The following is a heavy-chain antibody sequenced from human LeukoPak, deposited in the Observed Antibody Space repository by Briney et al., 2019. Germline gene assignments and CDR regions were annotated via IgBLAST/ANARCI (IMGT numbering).Heavy chain of an antibody. V-gene: IGHV1-46*02. CDR2: INPRDGTT. CDR3: ARGADQEFDL. J-gene: IGHJ4*02. CDR1: GHTFNNHF. Sequence: ASVKVSCKSSGHTFNNHFIHWVRQAPGQGLEWMGMINPRDGTTRTLQKFQGRVTMTRDTSTSTLYMGLSSLRSEDTATYFCARGADQEFDLWGQGTLVTVSS.